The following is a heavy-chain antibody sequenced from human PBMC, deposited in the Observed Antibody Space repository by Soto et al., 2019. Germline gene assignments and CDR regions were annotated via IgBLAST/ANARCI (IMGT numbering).Heavy chain of an antibody. J-gene: IGHJ3*02. CDR3: ARDSRWKPGEDDAFDI. CDR2: ISAYNGNT. CDR1: GYTFTSYG. V-gene: IGHV1-18*01. Sequence: ASVKVSCKASGYTFTSYGISWVRQAPGQGLEWMGWISAYNGNTNYAQKLQGRVTMTTDKSTSTAYMELRSLRSDDTAVYYCARDSRWKPGEDDAFDIWGQGTMVTVSS. D-gene: IGHD2-2*01.